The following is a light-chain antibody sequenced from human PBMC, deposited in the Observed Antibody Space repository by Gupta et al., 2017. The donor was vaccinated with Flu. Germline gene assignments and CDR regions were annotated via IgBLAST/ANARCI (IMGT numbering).Light chain of an antibody. Sequence: QFALTQPASVSGSPGQSITISCTGTSSDVGRSDYVSWYQQHPDKAPKLIIYDVTNRPSGVSSRFSGSKSGNTASLTISGLQAEDETDYYCSSYTSGSTFYVFGTGTKVTVL. J-gene: IGLJ1*01. V-gene: IGLV2-14*01. CDR1: SSDVGRSDY. CDR3: SSYTSGSTFYV. CDR2: DVT.